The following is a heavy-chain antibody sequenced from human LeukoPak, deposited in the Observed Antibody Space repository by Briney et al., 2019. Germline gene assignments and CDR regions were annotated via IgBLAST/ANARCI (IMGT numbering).Heavy chain of an antibody. D-gene: IGHD6-13*01. Sequence: GGSLRLSCAASGFTFNSYDMSWVRQAPRKGLEWVSGISTSGGTTYYADSVKGRFTISRDNSKNTLYLQMNSLRAEDTAVYYCARGGYSSDYWGQGTLVTVSS. CDR1: GFTFNSYD. CDR2: ISTSGGTT. J-gene: IGHJ4*02. V-gene: IGHV3-23*01. CDR3: ARGGYSSDY.